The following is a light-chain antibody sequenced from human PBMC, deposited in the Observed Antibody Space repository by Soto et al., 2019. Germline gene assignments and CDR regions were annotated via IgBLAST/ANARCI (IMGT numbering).Light chain of an antibody. CDR1: QDISDY. V-gene: IGKV1-39*01. J-gene: IGKJ5*01. CDR3: QQSYSNVIT. Sequence: DIPMTQSPSSLSASVGDRVTITCRASQDISDYVTWYQQRPGNAPKVLVYGASSLQSGVPSRFSGSGAGTDFTLTITSLQPEDFGTYYCQQSYSNVITFGQGTRLEI. CDR2: GAS.